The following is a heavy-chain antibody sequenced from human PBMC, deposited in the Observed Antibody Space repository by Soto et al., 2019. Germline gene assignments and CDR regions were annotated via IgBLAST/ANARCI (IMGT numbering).Heavy chain of an antibody. D-gene: IGHD2-15*01. V-gene: IGHV1-18*01. CDR2: ISAYNGNT. J-gene: IGHJ2*01. Sequence: QVQLVQSGAEVKKPGASVKVSCKASGYTFTSYGISWVRQAPGQGLEWMGWISAYNGNTNYAQKAQGRVTMTTDTSTSTAYMELRSRRSGETAVYYCAREPLRYCSGGSCYSPWCFELWGRGSLVTVSS. CDR3: AREPLRYCSGGSCYSPWCFEL. CDR1: GYTFTSYG.